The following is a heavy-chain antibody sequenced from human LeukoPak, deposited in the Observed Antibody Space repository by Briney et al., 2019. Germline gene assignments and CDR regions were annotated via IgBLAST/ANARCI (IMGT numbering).Heavy chain of an antibody. V-gene: IGHV3-21*04. Sequence: GGSLRLSCAASGFTFSSYSMNWVRQAPGKGLEWVSSISSRSSYIYYADSVKGRFTISRDNAKNSLYLQMNSLRVEDTAVYHCARGAGSSWYFYFDYWGQGTLVTVSS. CDR3: ARGAGSSWYFYFDY. CDR2: ISSRSSYI. CDR1: GFTFSSYS. J-gene: IGHJ4*02. D-gene: IGHD6-13*01.